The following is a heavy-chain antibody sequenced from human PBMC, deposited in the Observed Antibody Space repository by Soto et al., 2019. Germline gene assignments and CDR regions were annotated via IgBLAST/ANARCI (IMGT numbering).Heavy chain of an antibody. CDR1: GFTFRNYW. D-gene: IGHD2-15*01. J-gene: IGHJ4*02. Sequence: EVQLAESGGGLVQPGGSLRLSCVPSGFTFRNYWMSWVRQAPGKGLEWVATIKEDGSDKYYVDSVKGRFTVSRDNAKNSLYLQMNSLTAEDTAVYYCARDLGYCSGGTCYSVFDYWGRGTLVTVSS. CDR2: IKEDGSDK. V-gene: IGHV3-7*01. CDR3: ARDLGYCSGGTCYSVFDY.